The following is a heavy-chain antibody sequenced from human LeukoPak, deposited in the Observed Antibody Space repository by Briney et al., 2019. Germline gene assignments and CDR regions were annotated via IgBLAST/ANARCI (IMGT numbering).Heavy chain of an antibody. V-gene: IGHV3-23*01. J-gene: IGHJ4*02. CDR3: VKGRISEDGLDF. D-gene: IGHD6-13*01. CDR1: GFTFSRSA. Sequence: GGSLRLSCAASGFTFSRSAMTWVRQTPGKGLDWVSSISSSGNTYYADSVKGRFTISRDNSKNMLYLQMNSLRAEDTAVYYCVKGRISEDGLDFWGRGTLVTVSS. CDR2: ISSSGNT.